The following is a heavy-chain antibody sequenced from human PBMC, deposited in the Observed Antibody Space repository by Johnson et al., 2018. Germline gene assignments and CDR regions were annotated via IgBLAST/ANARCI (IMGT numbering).Heavy chain of an antibody. Sequence: EVQLVETGGGLVQPGGSLRLSCAASGFAFSNYIMNWVRQAPGKGLEWVSYISSGSSTILYADSVKGRFTISRDNAKKSLFLQMNGLGAGETAVDYGAGVGGVAFTFDSWGQGTMVTVSS. CDR3: AGVGGVAFTFDS. V-gene: IGHV3-48*01. CDR2: ISSGSSTI. J-gene: IGHJ3*02. CDR1: GFAFSNYI. D-gene: IGHD3-16*01.